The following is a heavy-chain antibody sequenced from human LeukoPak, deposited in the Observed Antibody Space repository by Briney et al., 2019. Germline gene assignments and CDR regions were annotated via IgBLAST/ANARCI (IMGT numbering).Heavy chain of an antibody. J-gene: IGHJ4*02. CDR1: GFTFDDYA. V-gene: IGHV3-9*01. Sequence: QTGGSLRLSCAASGFTFDDYAMHWVRQAPGKGLEWVSGISWNSGSIGYADSVKGRFTISRDNAKNSLYLQMNSLRADDTAVYYCARRYFDYWGQGTLVTVSS. CDR2: ISWNSGSI. CDR3: ARRYFDY.